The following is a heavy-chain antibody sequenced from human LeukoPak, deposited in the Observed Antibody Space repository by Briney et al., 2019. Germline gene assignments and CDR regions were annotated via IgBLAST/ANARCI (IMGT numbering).Heavy chain of an antibody. V-gene: IGHV3-43D*03. CDR1: GFTFDDYA. CDR3: ANIDSSVYRDAVGFDI. CDR2: ISWDGGST. J-gene: IGHJ3*02. D-gene: IGHD3-22*01. Sequence: GGSLRLSCAASGFTFDDYAMHWVRQAPGKGLEWVSLISWDGGSTYYADSVKGRFTISRDNSKNSLYLQMNSLRAEDTALYYCANIDSSVYRDAVGFDIWGQGTMVTVSS.